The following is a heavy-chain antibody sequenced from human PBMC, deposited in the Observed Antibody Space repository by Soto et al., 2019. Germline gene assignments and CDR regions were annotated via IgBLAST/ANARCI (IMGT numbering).Heavy chain of an antibody. CDR3: AKDGNYGDYESHFDY. Sequence: GXSLRLSCAASVFTFSSYAISWVRQAPGKGLEWVSAISGSGGSTYYADSVKGRFTISRDNSKNTLYLQMNSLRAEDTAVYYCAKDGNYGDYESHFDYWGQGTLVTVSS. CDR2: ISGSGGST. CDR1: VFTFSSYA. J-gene: IGHJ4*02. V-gene: IGHV3-23*01. D-gene: IGHD4-17*01.